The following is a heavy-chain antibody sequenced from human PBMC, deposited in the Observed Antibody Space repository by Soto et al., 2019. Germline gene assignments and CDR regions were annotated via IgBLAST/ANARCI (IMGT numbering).Heavy chain of an antibody. CDR1: GFSFGTFV. D-gene: IGHD6-19*01. CDR2: ITDSGYTA. Sequence: SLRLSCAASGFSFGTFVMTWFRQAPGGGLEWVASITDSGYTASYAETVEGRFTVSRDNSKNILHLQMNDLGAEDTATYYCAKNGQWLATPPEAWGQGTLVTVSS. V-gene: IGHV3-23*01. J-gene: IGHJ4*02. CDR3: AKNGQWLATPPEA.